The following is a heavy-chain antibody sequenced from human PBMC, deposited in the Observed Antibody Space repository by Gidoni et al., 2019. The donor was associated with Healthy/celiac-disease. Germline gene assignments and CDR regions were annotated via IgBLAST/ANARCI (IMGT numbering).Heavy chain of an antibody. CDR3: ARGDYYSTSSRWFDP. V-gene: IGHV1-18*01. D-gene: IGHD6-6*01. CDR2: ISGYNDNT. J-gene: IGHJ5*02. Sequence: QVQLLQSGAEVKKPGASVKVSCKTSGYTFTNYGVIWVRQAPGQGLEWMGWISGYNDNTKYAQRLQGRVTMTTDTSTATAYMDLRSLRSDDTAVYYCARGDYYSTSSRWFDPWGQGTLVTVSS. CDR1: GYTFTNYG.